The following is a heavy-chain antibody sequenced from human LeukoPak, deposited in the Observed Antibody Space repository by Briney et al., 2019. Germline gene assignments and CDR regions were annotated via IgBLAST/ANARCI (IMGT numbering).Heavy chain of an antibody. V-gene: IGHV3-21*01. Sequence: GGSLRLSCAASGFTFSSYSMNWVRQAPGKGLEWVSSISSSSSYIYYADSVKGRFTISRDNAKNSLYLLMNSLRAEDTAVYYCARVHVDTALEGAFDIWGQGTMVTVSS. CDR1: GFTFSSYS. CDR3: ARVHVDTALEGAFDI. J-gene: IGHJ3*02. CDR2: ISSSSSYI. D-gene: IGHD5-18*01.